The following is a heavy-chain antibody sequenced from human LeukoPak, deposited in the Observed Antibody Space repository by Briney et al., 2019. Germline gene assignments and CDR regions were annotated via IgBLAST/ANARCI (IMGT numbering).Heavy chain of an antibody. CDR2: INHSGST. V-gene: IGHV4-34*01. D-gene: IGHD1-1*01. Sequence: PSETLSLTCAVYGGSFSGYYWSWIRQPPGKGLEWIGEINHSGSTNYNPSLKSRVTISVDTSKNQFSLKLHSVTAADTAVYFCARRTYSAAYWKHFDYWGQGTLVTVSS. J-gene: IGHJ4*02. CDR1: GGSFSGYY. CDR3: ARRTYSAAYWKHFDY.